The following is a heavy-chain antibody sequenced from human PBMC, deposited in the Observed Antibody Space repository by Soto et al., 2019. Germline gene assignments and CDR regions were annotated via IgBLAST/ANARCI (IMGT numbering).Heavy chain of an antibody. CDR1: GGSFSGYY. CDR3: ARGPFLVGATLGAFDI. J-gene: IGHJ3*02. CDR2: INHSGST. V-gene: IGHV4-34*01. D-gene: IGHD1-26*01. Sequence: PSETLSLTCAVYGGSFSGYYWSWIRQPPGKGLEWIGEINHSGSTNYNPSLKSRVTISVDTSKNQFSLKLSSVTAADTAVYYCARGPFLVGATLGAFDIWGQGTMVTVSS.